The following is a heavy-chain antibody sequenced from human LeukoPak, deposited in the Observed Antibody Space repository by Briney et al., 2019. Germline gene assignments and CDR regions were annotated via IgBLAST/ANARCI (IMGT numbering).Heavy chain of an antibody. J-gene: IGHJ5*02. CDR2: IYHSGST. V-gene: IGHV4-38-2*02. CDR1: GYSISSGYY. Sequence: SETLSLTCTVSGYSISSGYYWGWIRQPPGKGLEWIGSIYHSGSTYYNPSLKSRVTISVDTSKNQFSLKLSSVTAADTAVYYCARDHRSGSFPWGQGTLVTVSS. CDR3: ARDHRSGSFP. D-gene: IGHD3-10*01.